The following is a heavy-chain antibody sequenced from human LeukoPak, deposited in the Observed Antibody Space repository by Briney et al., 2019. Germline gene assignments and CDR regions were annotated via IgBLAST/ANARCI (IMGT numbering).Heavy chain of an antibody. J-gene: IGHJ4*02. D-gene: IGHD6-19*01. V-gene: IGHV4-39*07. CDR2: IYYSGST. CDR1: GGSISSSSYY. CDR3: ARGGWYYFDY. Sequence: PSETLSLTCTVSGGSISSSSYYWGWIRQPPGKGLEWIGSIYYSGSTYYNPPLNSRVTISVDTSKNQFSLNLTSVTAADTAVYYCARGGWYYFDYCGQGTPVTVSS.